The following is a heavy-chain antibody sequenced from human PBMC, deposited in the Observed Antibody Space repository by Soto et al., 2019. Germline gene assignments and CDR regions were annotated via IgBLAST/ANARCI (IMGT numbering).Heavy chain of an antibody. V-gene: IGHV1-46*01. J-gene: IGHJ6*02. CDR1: GYTFTSYY. D-gene: IGHD3-22*01. Sequence: GASVKVSCKASGYTFTSYYMHWVRQAPGQGLEWMGIINPSGGSTSYAQKFQGRVTMTRDTSTSTVYMELSSLRSEDTAVYYCARDQDPWRGSSGYYRSEYYYGMDVWGQETTVTSP. CDR3: ARDQDPWRGSSGYYRSEYYYGMDV. CDR2: INPSGGST.